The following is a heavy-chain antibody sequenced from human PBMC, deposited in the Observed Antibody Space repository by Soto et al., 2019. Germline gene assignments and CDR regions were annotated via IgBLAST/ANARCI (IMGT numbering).Heavy chain of an antibody. V-gene: IGHV5-10-1*01. CDR2: IDPSDSYT. CDR1: GYSFTSYW. J-gene: IGHJ6*02. D-gene: IGHD6-6*01. Sequence: GESLKISCKGSGYSFTSYWVSWVRQMPGKGLEWMGRIDPSDSYTNYSPSFQGHVTISADKSISTAYLQWSSLKASDTAMYYCARRDSSSYGMDVWGQGTTVTVSS. CDR3: ARRDSSSYGMDV.